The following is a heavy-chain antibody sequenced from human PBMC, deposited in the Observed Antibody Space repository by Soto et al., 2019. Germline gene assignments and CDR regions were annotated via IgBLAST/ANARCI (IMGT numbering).Heavy chain of an antibody. CDR2: IYPGDSDT. J-gene: IGHJ6*02. CDR1: GYSFTSYW. CDR3: ARNAGGGYDVLYGMDV. V-gene: IGHV5-51*01. D-gene: IGHD5-12*01. Sequence: GESLKISCKGSGYSFTSYWIGWVRQTPGKGLEWMGIIYPGDSDTRYSPSFQGQVTISADKSISTAYMELSSLRSEDTAVYYCARNAGGGYDVLYGMDVWGQGTTVTVSS.